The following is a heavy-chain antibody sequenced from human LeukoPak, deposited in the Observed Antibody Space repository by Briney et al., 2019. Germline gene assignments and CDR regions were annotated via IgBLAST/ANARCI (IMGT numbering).Heavy chain of an antibody. CDR3: WPAGIA. J-gene: IGHJ4*02. CDR2: IRYDGNSE. D-gene: IGHD2-2*01. V-gene: IGHV3-30*02. Sequence: GGSLRLSCTASGFTFSTYDMHWVRQAPGKGLQWVTFIRYDGNSESYADSVKGRFIISRDNSKNTLHLQMNSLKTEDTAVYYCWPAGIAGGQGTLVTVSS. CDR1: GFTFSTYD.